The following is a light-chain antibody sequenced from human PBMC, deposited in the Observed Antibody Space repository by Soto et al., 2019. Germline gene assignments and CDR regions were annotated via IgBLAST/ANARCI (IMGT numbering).Light chain of an antibody. Sequence: EIVMTQSPATLSVSPGERATLSFRASQSVSSNFAWYQQKPGQAPRLLIYDASTRATGIPARFSGSGSGTDFTLTISRLEPEDFAVYYCQQYGSSGTFGQGTKVDIK. V-gene: IGKV3-15*01. CDR2: DAS. CDR1: QSVSSN. J-gene: IGKJ1*01. CDR3: QQYGSSGT.